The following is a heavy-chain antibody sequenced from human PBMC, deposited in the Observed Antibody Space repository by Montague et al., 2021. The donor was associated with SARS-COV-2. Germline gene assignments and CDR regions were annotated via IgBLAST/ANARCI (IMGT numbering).Heavy chain of an antibody. Sequence: SETLSLTCTASGYSISSGYYWGWIRQPPGKGLEWTGSIYHSGSTYYNPSLKSRVTISVDTSKNQFSLKLSSVTAADTAVYYSWGGVGAPYYYYGMDVWGQGTTVTVSS. CDR3: WGGVGAPYYYYGMDV. CDR2: IYHSGST. D-gene: IGHD1-26*01. V-gene: IGHV4-38-2*02. CDR1: GYSISSGYY. J-gene: IGHJ6*02.